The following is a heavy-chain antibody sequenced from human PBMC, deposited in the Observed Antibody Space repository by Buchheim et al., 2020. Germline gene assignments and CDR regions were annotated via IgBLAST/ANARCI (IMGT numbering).Heavy chain of an antibody. J-gene: IGHJ5*02. CDR2: IYTSGST. V-gene: IGHV4-61*02. D-gene: IGHD5-12*01. CDR1: GDSISSGSYY. CDR3: ARDSGYSGYDYWFDP. Sequence: QVQLQESGPGLVKPSQTLSLTCTVSGDSISSGSYYWSWIRQPAGKGLEWIGRIYTSGSTNYNPSLKSRVTISVDTSKNQFSLKLSSVTAADTAVYYCARDSGYSGYDYWFDPWGQGTL.